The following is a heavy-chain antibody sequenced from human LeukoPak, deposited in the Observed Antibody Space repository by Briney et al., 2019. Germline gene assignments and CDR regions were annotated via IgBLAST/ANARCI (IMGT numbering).Heavy chain of an antibody. J-gene: IGHJ4*02. CDR1: GASITSYY. CDR3: ARGPPTDYYDSSGFYYVFDY. D-gene: IGHD3-22*01. V-gene: IGHV4-59*12. CDR2: IYYSGST. Sequence: SETLSLTCTVSGASITSYYWSWIRQPPGKGLEWIGYIYYSGSTTYKPSLKSRVTISVDTSKNQFSLKLSSVTAADTAVYFCARGPPTDYYDSSGFYYVFDYWGQGTLVTVSS.